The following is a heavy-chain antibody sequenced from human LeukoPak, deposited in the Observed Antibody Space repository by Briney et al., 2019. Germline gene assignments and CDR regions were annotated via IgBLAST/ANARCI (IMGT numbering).Heavy chain of an antibody. CDR2: INPNSGGT. Sequence: GATVKVSCKASGYTFTGYYMHWVRQAPGQGLERMGWINPNSGGTNYAQKFQGRVTMTRDTSISTAYMELSRLRSDDTAVYYCARDKGYSYGVNWFDPWGQGTLVTVSS. J-gene: IGHJ5*02. D-gene: IGHD5-18*01. V-gene: IGHV1-2*02. CDR1: GYTFTGYY. CDR3: ARDKGYSYGVNWFDP.